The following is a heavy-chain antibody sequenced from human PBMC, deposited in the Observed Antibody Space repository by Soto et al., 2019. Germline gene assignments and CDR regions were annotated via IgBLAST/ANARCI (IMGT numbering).Heavy chain of an antibody. D-gene: IGHD5-18*01. CDR3: ARHLQRFTAIFDY. CDR2: IKQDGSEK. CDR1: GFTFSSYW. J-gene: IGHJ4*02. V-gene: IGHV3-7*01. Sequence: VQLVESGGGLVQPGGSLRLSCAASGFTFSSYWMSWVRQAPGKGLEWVANIKQDGSEKYYVDSVKGRFTISRDNAKNSLYLQMNSLRAEDTAVYYCARHLQRFTAIFDYWGQGTLVTVSS.